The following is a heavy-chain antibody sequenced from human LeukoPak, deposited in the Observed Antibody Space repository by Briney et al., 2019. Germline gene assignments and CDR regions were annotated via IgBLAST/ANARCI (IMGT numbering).Heavy chain of an antibody. Sequence: GGSLRLSCAASGFIFGDYAMNWVRQAPGKGLEWVSYISRSAETIYYADSVKGRFTISRDNAKNSLYLQMHSLRAEDTAVYYCAREGLQVGATPFDYWGQGTLVTVSS. J-gene: IGHJ4*02. CDR1: GFIFGDYA. CDR2: ISRSAETI. V-gene: IGHV3-48*01. D-gene: IGHD1-26*01. CDR3: AREGLQVGATPFDY.